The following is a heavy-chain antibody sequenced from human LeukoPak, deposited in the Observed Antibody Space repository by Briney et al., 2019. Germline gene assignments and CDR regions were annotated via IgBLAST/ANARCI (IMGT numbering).Heavy chain of an antibody. J-gene: IGHJ4*02. Sequence: ASVKVSCKASGHTFTTYYVHLVRQAPGQGLEWMGWVSTNDGNTVYAQRLQGRVTMTTDTSTSVAYMELRSLTSDDTAVYYCTRAPPGMTMMTDYWGQGTLVTVSS. CDR1: GHTFTTYY. V-gene: IGHV1-18*04. CDR2: VSTNDGNT. D-gene: IGHD3-22*01. CDR3: TRAPPGMTMMTDY.